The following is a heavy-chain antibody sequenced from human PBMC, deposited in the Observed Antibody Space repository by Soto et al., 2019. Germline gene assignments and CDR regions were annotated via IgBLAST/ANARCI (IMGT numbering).Heavy chain of an antibody. V-gene: IGHV3-23*01. J-gene: IGHJ3*02. CDR1: GFTVSSHA. Sequence: EVQVLESGGGLVQPGGSLRLSCEGSGFTVSSHAMTWIRQAPGKGPEWVSTITADGGTYYADSVKGRFAMSRDTSESTLYLQMTVLGAGDTAAYYCAPHVSCSGGSCQYDAFAIRGQGTMVTVSS. D-gene: IGHD2-15*01. CDR2: ITADGGT. CDR3: APHVSCSGGSCQYDAFAI.